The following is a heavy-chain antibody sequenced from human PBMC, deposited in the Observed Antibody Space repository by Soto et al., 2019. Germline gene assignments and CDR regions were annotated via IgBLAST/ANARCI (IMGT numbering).Heavy chain of an antibody. V-gene: IGHV4-34*01. D-gene: IGHD3-9*01. J-gene: IGHJ5*02. CDR3: ARSHYDILTGYSLGGYGFDP. Sequence: PSETLSLTCAVYGGSFSGYYWSWIRQPPGKGLEWIGEINHSGSTNYNPSLKSRVTISVDTSKNQFSLKLSSVTAADTAVYYCARSHYDILTGYSLGGYGFDPWGQGTLVT. CDR1: GGSFSGYY. CDR2: INHSGST.